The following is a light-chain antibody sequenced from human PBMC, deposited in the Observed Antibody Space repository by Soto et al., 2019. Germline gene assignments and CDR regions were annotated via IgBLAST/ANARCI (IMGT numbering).Light chain of an antibody. Sequence: EIVMTQSPGPLSVSPGERATLSCRASESVSSNLAWYQQKPGQAPSLLIYGASTRAAGVPVRFSGSGSGTEFTLTISRLQSEDFAVYYCQQYNYGPRTFGQGTKVEIK. CDR1: ESVSSN. V-gene: IGKV3-15*01. CDR3: QQYNYGPRT. J-gene: IGKJ1*01. CDR2: GAS.